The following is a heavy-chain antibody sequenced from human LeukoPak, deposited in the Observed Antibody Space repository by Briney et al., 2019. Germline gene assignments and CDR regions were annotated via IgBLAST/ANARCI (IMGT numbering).Heavy chain of an antibody. J-gene: IGHJ4*02. CDR1: GFTFSSYA. CDR3: ARPGREQAN. D-gene: IGHD2-8*02. Sequence: SGGSLRLSCAASGFTFSSYAMHWVRQAPGKGLEWEAVISYDGSNKYYADSVKGRFTISRDNSKNTLYLQTNSLRAEDTAVYYCARPGREQANWGQGTLVTVSS. V-gene: IGHV3-30*04. CDR2: ISYDGSNK.